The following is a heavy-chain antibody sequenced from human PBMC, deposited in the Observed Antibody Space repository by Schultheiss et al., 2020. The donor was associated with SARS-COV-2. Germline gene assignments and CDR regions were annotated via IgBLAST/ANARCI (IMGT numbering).Heavy chain of an antibody. CDR3: AKEGVAGTLDY. CDR2: IYSGGST. V-gene: IGHV3-66*01. CDR1: GFTVSSNY. Sequence: GGSLRLSCAASGFTVSSNYMSWVRQAPGKGLEWVSVIYSGGSTYYADSVKGRFTISRDNSKNTLYLQMNSLRAEDMAVYYCAKEGVAGTLDYWGQGTLVTVSS. D-gene: IGHD6-19*01. J-gene: IGHJ4*02.